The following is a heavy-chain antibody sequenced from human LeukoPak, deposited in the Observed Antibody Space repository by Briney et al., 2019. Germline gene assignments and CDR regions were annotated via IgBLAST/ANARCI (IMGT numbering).Heavy chain of an antibody. CDR2: ISSSSSYI. CDR3: ARERELSVNWFDP. D-gene: IGHD1-26*01. Sequence: GGSLRLSCADSGFTLSSYSMNWVRQAPGKGLERDSSISSSSSYIYYADSVKGRFTISRDNAKNSLYLQMNSLRAEDTAVYYCARERELSVNWFDPWGQGTLVTVSS. J-gene: IGHJ5*02. CDR1: GFTLSSYS. V-gene: IGHV3-21*01.